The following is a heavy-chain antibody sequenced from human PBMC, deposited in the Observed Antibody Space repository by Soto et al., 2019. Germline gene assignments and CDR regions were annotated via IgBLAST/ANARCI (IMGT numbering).Heavy chain of an antibody. J-gene: IGHJ4*02. CDR3: AKIPGIAAAGNDY. V-gene: IGHV3-30*18. Sequence: QVQLVESGGGVVQPGRSLRLSCAASGFTFSSYGMHWVRQAPGKGLEWVAVISYDGSNKYYADSVKGRFTLSRDNSKNTLYLQMSSLRAEGTAVYYCAKIPGIAAAGNDYWGQGTLVTVSS. D-gene: IGHD6-13*01. CDR2: ISYDGSNK. CDR1: GFTFSSYG.